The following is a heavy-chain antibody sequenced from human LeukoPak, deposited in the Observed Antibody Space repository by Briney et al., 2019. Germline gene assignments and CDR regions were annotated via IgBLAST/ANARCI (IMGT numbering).Heavy chain of an antibody. J-gene: IGHJ4*02. CDR2: ISYDGSNK. D-gene: IGHD3-10*01. V-gene: IGHV3-30*18. CDR3: AKGTGEPYFDY. CDR1: GLTFSSYG. Sequence: GGSLRLSCAASGLTFSSYGMHWVRQAPGKGLEWVAVISYDGSNKYYADSVKGRFTISRDNSKNTLYLQMNSLRAEDTAVYYCAKGTGEPYFDYWGQGTLVTVSS.